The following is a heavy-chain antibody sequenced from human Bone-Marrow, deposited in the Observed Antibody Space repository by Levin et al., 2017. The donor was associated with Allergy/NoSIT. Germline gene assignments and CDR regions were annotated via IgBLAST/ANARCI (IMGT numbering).Heavy chain of an antibody. J-gene: IGHJ4*02. D-gene: IGHD3-9*01. CDR3: ARDQVRGRVRYFDWLSSPADY. CDR2: ISAYNGKT. Sequence: ASVKVSCKASGYTFSDYGFSWLRQAPRQGLEWMGWISAYNGKTNYAQKFQGRVTMTTDTSTTTAHMELRSLRSDDTAVYYCARDQVRGRVRYFDWLSSPADYWGQGTLVTVSS. CDR1: GYTFSDYG. V-gene: IGHV1-18*01.